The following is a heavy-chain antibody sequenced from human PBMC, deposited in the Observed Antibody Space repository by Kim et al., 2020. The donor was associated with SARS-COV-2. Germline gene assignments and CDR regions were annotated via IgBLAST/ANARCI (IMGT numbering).Heavy chain of an antibody. CDR3: ARLSVRYSDY. V-gene: IGHV5-51*01. D-gene: IGHD3-9*01. CDR2: DT. J-gene: IGHJ4*02. Sequence: DTQYNPSFQGQLTISANKSISTAYQQWSSLKASDTAMYYCARLSVRYSDYWGQGTLVTVSS.